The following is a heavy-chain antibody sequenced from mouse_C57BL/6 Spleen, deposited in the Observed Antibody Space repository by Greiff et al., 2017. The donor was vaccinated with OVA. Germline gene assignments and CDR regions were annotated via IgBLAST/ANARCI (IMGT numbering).Heavy chain of an antibody. CDR1: GFNIKDYY. V-gene: IGHV14-2*01. Sequence: VQLQQSGAELVKPGASVKLSCTASGFNIKDYYMHWVKQRTEQGLEWIGRIDPEDGETKYAPKFQGKATITADTSSNTAYLQLISLTSEDTAVYYCARGGLEFITPVVATGYFDYWGQGTTLTVSS. J-gene: IGHJ2*01. CDR3: ARGGLEFITPVVATGYFDY. CDR2: IDPEDGET. D-gene: IGHD1-1*01.